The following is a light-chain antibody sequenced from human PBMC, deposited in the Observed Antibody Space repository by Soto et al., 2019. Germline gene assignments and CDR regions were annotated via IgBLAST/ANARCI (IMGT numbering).Light chain of an antibody. CDR1: QNIGTY. CDR3: QQRSNWPIT. Sequence: EIVLTQSPATLSLSPGGGATLSCRASQNIGTYLAWYQQKGGQAPRLVIFDPSNRATGIPARFSGSGSGTDFTLTISSLEPEDFAVYYCQQRSNWPITFGQGTRLEI. J-gene: IGKJ5*01. CDR2: DPS. V-gene: IGKV3-11*01.